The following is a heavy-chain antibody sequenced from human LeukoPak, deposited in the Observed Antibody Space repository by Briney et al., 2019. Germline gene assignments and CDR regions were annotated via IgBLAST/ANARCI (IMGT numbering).Heavy chain of an antibody. D-gene: IGHD4-17*01. J-gene: IGHJ4*02. CDR2: ISGSGANT. CDR1: GFTFSSYA. V-gene: IGHV3-23*01. CDR3: ASNDYGDYGNY. Sequence: GGSLRLSCAASGFTFSSYAMGWVRQAPGKGLEWVSVISGSGANTYYADSVKGRFTISRDNSKNTLYLQMISLRAEDTAVYYCASNDYGDYGNYWGQGTLVTVSS.